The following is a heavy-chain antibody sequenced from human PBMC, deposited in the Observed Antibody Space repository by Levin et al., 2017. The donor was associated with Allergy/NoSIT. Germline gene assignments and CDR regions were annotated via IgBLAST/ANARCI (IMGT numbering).Heavy chain of an antibody. CDR1: GFTVSSNY. V-gene: IGHV3-53*01. CDR3: ARGMAQWELRGEPFFDY. J-gene: IGHJ4*02. Sequence: GGSLRLSCAASGFTVSSNYMSWVRQAPGKGLEWVSVIYSGGSTYYADSVKGRFTISRDNSKNTLYLQMNSLRAEDTAVYYCARGMAQWELRGEPFFDYWGQGTLVTVSS. CDR2: IYSGGST. D-gene: IGHD1-26*01.